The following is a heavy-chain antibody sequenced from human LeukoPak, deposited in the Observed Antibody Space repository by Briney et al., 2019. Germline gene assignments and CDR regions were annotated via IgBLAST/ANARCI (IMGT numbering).Heavy chain of an antibody. Sequence: PGGSLRLSCTASGXTFGDYALSWFRQAPGKGLEWVGFIRSKAYGGTTEYAASVKGRFTISRDDSKSIAYLQMNSLKTEDTAVYYCTSITFGGVIVPSDYWGQGTLVTVSS. CDR3: TSITFGGVIVPSDY. J-gene: IGHJ4*02. CDR2: IRSKAYGGTT. V-gene: IGHV3-49*03. CDR1: GXTFGDYA. D-gene: IGHD3-16*02.